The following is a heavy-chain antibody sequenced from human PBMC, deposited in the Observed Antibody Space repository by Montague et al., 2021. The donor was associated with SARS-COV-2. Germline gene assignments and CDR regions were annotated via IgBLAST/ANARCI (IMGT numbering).Heavy chain of an antibody. D-gene: IGHD1-26*01. CDR3: ARFGSGTLEFDL. V-gene: IGHV4-61*02. CDR1: GASISTGIYY. J-gene: IGHJ4*02. CDR2: IRTTGNT. Sequence: TLSLTCTVSGASISTGIYYWSWIRQPAGKGLEWIGRIRTTGNTDYNSSLDSRVFMSVYTSTNQFSLSLISVTAADTAVYFCARFGSGTLEFDLWGQGTLVTVSS.